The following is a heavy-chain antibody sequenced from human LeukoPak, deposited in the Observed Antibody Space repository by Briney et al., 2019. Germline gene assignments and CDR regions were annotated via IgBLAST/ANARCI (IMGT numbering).Heavy chain of an antibody. D-gene: IGHD3-10*01. CDR1: GGSISNYY. Sequence: PSETLSLTCTVSGGSISNYYWGWIRQPPGKGLEWIGNIFYSGSTYYSPSLKSRVTVSLDTSRNQFSLKLNSVTAADTAVYYCAKSNGYGLVDIWGQGTMVTVSS. V-gene: IGHV4-59*12. CDR2: IFYSGST. J-gene: IGHJ3*02. CDR3: AKSNGYGLVDI.